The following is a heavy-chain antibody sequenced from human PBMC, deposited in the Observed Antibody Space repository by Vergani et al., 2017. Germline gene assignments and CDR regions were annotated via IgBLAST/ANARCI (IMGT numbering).Heavy chain of an antibody. Sequence: QLLESGGGLVQPGGSLRLSCAASVFTFDDYAMHCVRPAPWKGLEWVSLISWGGGSTYYADSVKGRFTISRDNSKNSLYLQMNSLRAEDTALYYCAKDLDTAMVGSYYGMDVWGQGTTVTVSS. D-gene: IGHD5-18*01. V-gene: IGHV3-43D*03. J-gene: IGHJ6*02. CDR2: ISWGGGST. CDR3: AKDLDTAMVGSYYGMDV. CDR1: VFTFDDYA.